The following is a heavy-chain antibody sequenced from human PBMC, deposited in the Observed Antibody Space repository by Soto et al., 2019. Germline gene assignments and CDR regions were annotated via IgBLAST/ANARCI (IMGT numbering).Heavy chain of an antibody. D-gene: IGHD1-20*01. CDR2: ISYSGST. CDR3: ARVGGINWFDP. Sequence: QVQLQESGPGLVKPSQTLSLTCTVSGGSISSGGYYWSWIRQHPGKGLEWIGYISYSGSTYYNPSLKRRVTISVDTAKSQFSLKLSSVTAADTAVYYCARVGGINWFDPWGQGTLVTVSS. J-gene: IGHJ5*02. CDR1: GGSISSGGYY. V-gene: IGHV4-31*03.